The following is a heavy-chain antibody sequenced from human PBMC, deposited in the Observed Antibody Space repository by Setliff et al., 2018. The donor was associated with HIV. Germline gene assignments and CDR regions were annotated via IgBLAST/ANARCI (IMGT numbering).Heavy chain of an antibody. CDR1: GYPVNSDYL. V-gene: IGHV4-38-2*02. Sequence: PSETLSLTCTVSGYPVNSDYLWCWIRQPPGKGLEWIGSIYYSGSTNYNPSLKSRVTISVDTSKNQFSLKLSSVTAADTAVYYCARDPKYYYKYFQYWGPSTLVTVSS. CDR2: IYYSGST. D-gene: IGHD1-26*01. J-gene: IGHJ1*01. CDR3: ARDPKYYYKYFQY.